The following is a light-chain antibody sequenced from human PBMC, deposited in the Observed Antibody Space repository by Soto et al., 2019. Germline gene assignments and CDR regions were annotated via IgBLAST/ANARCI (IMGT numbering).Light chain of an antibody. CDR1: QGIINY. CDR2: GAS. Sequence: IQLTQPPSSLSASVGDRVTITCRASQGIINYLACYQQKPGKAPKLLIYGASTLQSGVPSRFGGSGSGTDFTLTVSSLQPEDFATYYCQQLFMYPPTFGPGTRLEI. J-gene: IGKJ5*01. V-gene: IGKV1-9*01. CDR3: QQLFMYPPT.